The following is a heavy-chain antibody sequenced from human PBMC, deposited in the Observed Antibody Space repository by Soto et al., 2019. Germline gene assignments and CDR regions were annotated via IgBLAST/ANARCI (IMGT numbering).Heavy chain of an antibody. J-gene: IGHJ4*02. CDR2: ISAGSEGA. CDR1: GFTLSAHA. Sequence: EVQLLESGGGLVQPGGALRLSCAASGFTLSAHAWSWVRQAPGKGLEWISSISAGSEGAYYADSVKGRFTISRDNSNNTLYLQMNSLRAEDTAVYYCARDLWWYLHWGQGTLVTVSS. D-gene: IGHD2-15*01. V-gene: IGHV3-23*01. CDR3: ARDLWWYLH.